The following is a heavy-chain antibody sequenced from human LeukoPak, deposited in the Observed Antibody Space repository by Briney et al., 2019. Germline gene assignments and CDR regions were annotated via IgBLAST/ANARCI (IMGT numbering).Heavy chain of an antibody. D-gene: IGHD5-18*01. J-gene: IGHJ5*02. Sequence: SETLSLTCTVSGGSISSYYWSWIRQPPGKGLEWIGYIYYSGSTNYNPSLKSRVTISVDTSKNQFSLKLSSVTAADTAVYYCARGGYIYGSRGNWFDPWGQGTLVTVSS. CDR3: ARGGYIYGSRGNWFDP. CDR1: GGSISSYY. V-gene: IGHV4-59*01. CDR2: IYYSGST.